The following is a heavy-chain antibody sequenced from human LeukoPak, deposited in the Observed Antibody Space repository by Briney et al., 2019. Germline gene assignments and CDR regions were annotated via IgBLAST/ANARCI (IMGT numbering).Heavy chain of an antibody. J-gene: IGHJ3*02. D-gene: IGHD6-19*01. V-gene: IGHV4-4*07. Sequence: SETLSLTCTVYGDSISSYYWNWVRQPAGKGLEWIGRIYTSGITNYNPSLKSRVTMSVDTSKNQFSLKLSSVTAADTAVYYCARDWSSGWSGDAFDIWGPGTMVTVSS. CDR1: GDSISSYY. CDR3: ARDWSSGWSGDAFDI. CDR2: IYTSGIT.